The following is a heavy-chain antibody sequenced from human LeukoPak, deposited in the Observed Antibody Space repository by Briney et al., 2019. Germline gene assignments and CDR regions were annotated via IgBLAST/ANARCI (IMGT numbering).Heavy chain of an antibody. CDR2: INPNSGGT. Sequence: ASVKVSCQASGYTFTGYYMHWVRQAPGQGLEWMGWINPNSGGTNYAQKFQGRVTMTRDTSISTAYVELSRLRSDDTAVYYCARPYGSGSYFNWFDPWGQGTLVTVSS. V-gene: IGHV1-2*02. D-gene: IGHD3-10*01. J-gene: IGHJ5*02. CDR1: GYTFTGYY. CDR3: ARPYGSGSYFNWFDP.